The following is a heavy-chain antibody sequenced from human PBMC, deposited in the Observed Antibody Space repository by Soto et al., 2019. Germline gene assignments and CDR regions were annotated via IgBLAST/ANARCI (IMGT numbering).Heavy chain of an antibody. D-gene: IGHD1-1*01. V-gene: IGHV1-3*01. CDR3: ARDPGTGAALRAYHFDY. Sequence: ASVKVSCKASRYSFTTYALHWVRQAPGQRLEWMGWINAGNGDTKYSEKFQGRVTITRDTSANTAYMELSSLRSEDTSVYYCARDPGTGAALRAYHFDYWAQGTLVTVSS. J-gene: IGHJ4*02. CDR2: INAGNGDT. CDR1: RYSFTTYA.